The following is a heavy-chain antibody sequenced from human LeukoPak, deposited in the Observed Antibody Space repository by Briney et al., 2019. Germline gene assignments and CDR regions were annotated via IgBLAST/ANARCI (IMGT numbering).Heavy chain of an antibody. Sequence: GGSLRLSCAASGFTFSSYWMSWVRQAPGKGLEWVANIKQDGSEKYYVDSVKGRFTISRDNAKNSLYLQMNSLRAEDTAVYYCARDPSTVTTTLAWYFDLWGRSTLVTVSS. J-gene: IGHJ2*01. CDR2: IKQDGSEK. D-gene: IGHD4-17*01. CDR3: ARDPSTVTTTLAWYFDL. CDR1: GFTFSSYW. V-gene: IGHV3-7*01.